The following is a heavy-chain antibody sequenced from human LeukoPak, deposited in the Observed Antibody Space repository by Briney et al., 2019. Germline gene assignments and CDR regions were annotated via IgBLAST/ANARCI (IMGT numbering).Heavy chain of an antibody. CDR3: AKNYDGSGYYPRDY. V-gene: IGHV3-23*01. D-gene: IGHD3-22*01. Sequence: PGGSLRLSCAASGFTFSSYAMSWVRQAPGKGLEWISAISGSGGNTYYADSVKGRFTISRDNSKNTLYLQMNSLKAEDTAVYYCAKNYDGSGYYPRDYWGQGTLVTVSS. CDR1: GFTFSSYA. CDR2: ISGSGGNT. J-gene: IGHJ4*02.